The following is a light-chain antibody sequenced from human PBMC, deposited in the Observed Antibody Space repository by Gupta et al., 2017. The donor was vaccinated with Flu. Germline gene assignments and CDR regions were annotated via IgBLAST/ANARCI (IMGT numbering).Light chain of an antibody. J-gene: IGKJ1*01. CDR3: QQRSLWPPWT. CDR1: QSVESS. V-gene: IGKV3-11*01. Sequence: ATMFLSPGERATPTGRARQSVESSLAWLKQRPPQAPRLLIFDASNSYAGVTARYSGCGSGKHLSLTISSREQEDLACYYSQQRSLWPPWTFGQGTRVE. CDR2: DAS.